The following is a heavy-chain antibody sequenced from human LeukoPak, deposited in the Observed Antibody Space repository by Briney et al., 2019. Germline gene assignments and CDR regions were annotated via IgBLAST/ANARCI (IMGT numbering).Heavy chain of an antibody. Sequence: GESLKISCKGSGYSFTSYWIGWVRPMPGKGLEWMGIIYPGDSDTRYSPSFQGQVTISADKSISTAYLQWSSLKASDTAMYYCARRPVYYHDSSGYPAYYFDYWGQGTLVTVSS. CDR3: ARRPVYYHDSSGYPAYYFDY. CDR2: IYPGDSDT. V-gene: IGHV5-51*01. J-gene: IGHJ4*02. D-gene: IGHD3-22*01. CDR1: GYSFTSYW.